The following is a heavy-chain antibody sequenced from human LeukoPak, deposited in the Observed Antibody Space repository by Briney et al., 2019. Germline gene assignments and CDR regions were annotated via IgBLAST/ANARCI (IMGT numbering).Heavy chain of an antibody. V-gene: IGHV5-51*01. CDR2: VYPGDSDT. CDR3: ARRRDRGRYFDL. J-gene: IGHJ2*01. CDR1: GYSFTGYW. Sequence: GESLKISCKGSGYSFTGYWIGWVRQMPGKGLEWMGIVYPGDSDTRYSPSFQGQVTISADKSITTAYLQCSSLKASDSAIYYCARRRDRGRYFDLWGRGTLVSVSS. D-gene: IGHD6-25*01.